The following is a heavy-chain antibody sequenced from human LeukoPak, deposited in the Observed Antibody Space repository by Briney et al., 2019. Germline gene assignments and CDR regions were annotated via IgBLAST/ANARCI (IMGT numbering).Heavy chain of an antibody. CDR3: AKVFRGVVAATPPPVYY. Sequence: GGSLRFSCAASGFTFSSYVMHWVRQAPGKGLEWVAVISYDGSNKYYADSVKGRFTISRDNSKNTLYLQMNSLRAEDTAVYYCAKVFRGVVAATPPPVYYWGQGTLVTVSS. D-gene: IGHD2-15*01. CDR1: GFTFSSYV. V-gene: IGHV3-30*18. CDR2: ISYDGSNK. J-gene: IGHJ4*02.